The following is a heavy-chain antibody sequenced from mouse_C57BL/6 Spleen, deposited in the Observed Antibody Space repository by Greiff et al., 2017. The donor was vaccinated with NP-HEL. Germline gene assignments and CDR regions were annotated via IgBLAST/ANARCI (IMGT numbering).Heavy chain of an antibody. CDR1: GFTFSDYG. V-gene: IGHV5-17*01. CDR2: ISSGSSTI. CDR3: ARHYYGSSYVHFDY. J-gene: IGHJ2*01. D-gene: IGHD1-1*01. Sequence: DVKLVESGGGLVKPGGSLKLSCAASGFTFSDYGMHWVRQAPEKGLEWVAYISSGSSTIYYADTVKGRFTISRDNAKNTLFLQMTSLRSEDTAMYYCARHYYGSSYVHFDYWGQGTTLTVSS.